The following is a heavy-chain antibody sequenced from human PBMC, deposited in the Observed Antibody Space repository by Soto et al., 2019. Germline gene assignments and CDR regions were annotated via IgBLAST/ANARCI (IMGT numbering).Heavy chain of an antibody. Sequence: GGSLRLSCAASGFTFSSYNMNWVRQAPGKGLGWVSYISFSSGIIHYADSVKGRFTISRDNARSSLYLQMNSLSDEDTAVYYCARVQTTRYNWFDPWGQGTLVTVSS. CDR2: ISFSSGII. V-gene: IGHV3-48*02. CDR1: GFTFSSYN. CDR3: ARVQTTRYNWFDP. D-gene: IGHD4-17*01. J-gene: IGHJ5*02.